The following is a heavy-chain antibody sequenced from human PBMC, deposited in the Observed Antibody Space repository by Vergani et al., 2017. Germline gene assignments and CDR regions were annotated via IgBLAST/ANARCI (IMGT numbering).Heavy chain of an antibody. CDR1: GYYFTDNY. D-gene: IGHD2-2*01. CDR2: ITPFNGNT. V-gene: IGHV1-45*02. CDR3: ALAESSTSCINSVCITPETGSWFDP. J-gene: IGHJ5*02. Sequence: QVQLVQSGAEVKKPGAAVKVSCKASGYYFTDNYLHWVRQAPGQGLEWMGWITPFNGNTNYSQKFQDRVTITRDRSMSTAYMELSSLRSEDTAMYYCALAESSTSCINSVCITPETGSWFDPWDQGTVVAVSS.